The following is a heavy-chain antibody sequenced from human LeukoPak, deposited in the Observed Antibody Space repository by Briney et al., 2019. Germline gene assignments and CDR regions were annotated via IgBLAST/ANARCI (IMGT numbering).Heavy chain of an antibody. J-gene: IGHJ3*02. CDR1: GGSISSSSYY. V-gene: IGHV4-39*01. Sequence: SETLSLTCTVSGGSISSSSYYWGWIRQPPGKGLEWIGSIYYSGSTYYNPSLKSRVTISVDTSKNQFSLKLSSVTAADTAVYYCARGSSSEVGADVSAFDIWGQGTMVTVSS. CDR3: ARGSSSEVGADVSAFDI. CDR2: IYYSGST. D-gene: IGHD1-26*01.